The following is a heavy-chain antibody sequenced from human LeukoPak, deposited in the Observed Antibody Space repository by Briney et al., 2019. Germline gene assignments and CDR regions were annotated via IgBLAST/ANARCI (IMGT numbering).Heavy chain of an antibody. CDR1: NGSISTSNW. V-gene: IGHV4-4*02. Sequence: SGTLSLTCVVCNGSISTSNWWSWVRQPPGKGLQWIGEINLSGSTNYNPSLKSRVTISVDTSKNQFSLKLSSVTAADTAVYYCARGGPEYDYYDSSGYYGRWGQGTLVTVSS. CDR2: INLSGST. D-gene: IGHD3-22*01. J-gene: IGHJ4*02. CDR3: ARGGPEYDYYDSSGYYGR.